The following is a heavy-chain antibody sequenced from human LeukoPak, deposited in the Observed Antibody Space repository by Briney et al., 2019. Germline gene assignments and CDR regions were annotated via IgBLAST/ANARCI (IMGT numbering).Heavy chain of an antibody. D-gene: IGHD4-17*01. V-gene: IGHV4-59*01. CDR3: ARETNGDYFDY. Sequence: SETLSLTCTVSGDSISSYYWGWVRQPPGKALEWIGNIFYSGSTYYSPSLKSRVTISLDTSRNQFSLKLSSVTAADTAVYYCARETNGDYFDYWGQGTLVTVSS. CDR2: IFYSGST. J-gene: IGHJ4*02. CDR1: GDSISSYY.